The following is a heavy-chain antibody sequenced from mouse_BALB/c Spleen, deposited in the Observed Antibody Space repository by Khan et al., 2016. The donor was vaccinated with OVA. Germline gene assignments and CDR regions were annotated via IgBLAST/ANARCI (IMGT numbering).Heavy chain of an antibody. D-gene: IGHD2-1*01. J-gene: IGHJ3*01. Sequence: EVELVESGGGLVKPGGSLKLSCAASGFTFSTFAMSWVRQTPEMRLEWVTTINSDGDYTYYPDSVTGRFTVSRDNARNTLYLQMSSLRSEDTAMYYCARSPYGNFAYWGQGTLVIVSA. CDR2: INSDGDYT. CDR3: ARSPYGNFAY. CDR1: GFTFSTFA. V-gene: IGHV5-9-3*01.